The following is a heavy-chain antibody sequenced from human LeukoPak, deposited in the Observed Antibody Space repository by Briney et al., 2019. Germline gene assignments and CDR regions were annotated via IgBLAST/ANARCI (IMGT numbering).Heavy chain of an antibody. CDR2: INPSGGST. CDR1: GYTFTSYY. Sequence: ASVKVSCKASGYTFTSYYMHWVRQAPGQGLEWMGMINPSGGSTSYAQKFQGRVTMTRDTSTSTVYMELSSLRSEDTAVYYCARDIPPYAFDIWGQGTMVTVSS. CDR3: ARDIPPYAFDI. V-gene: IGHV1-46*01. J-gene: IGHJ3*02.